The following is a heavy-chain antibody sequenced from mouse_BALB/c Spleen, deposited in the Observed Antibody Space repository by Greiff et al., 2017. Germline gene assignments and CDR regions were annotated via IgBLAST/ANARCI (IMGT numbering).Heavy chain of an antibody. J-gene: IGHJ2*01. Sequence: EVQLQQSGPELVKPGASVKISCKASGYTFTDYNMHWVKQSHGKSLEWIGYIYPYNGGTGYNQKFKSKATLTVDNSSSTAYMELRSLTSEDSAVYYCASYDYDDEAFDYWGQGTTLTVSS. CDR2: IYPYNGGT. D-gene: IGHD2-4*01. CDR1: GYTFTDYN. CDR3: ASYDYDDEAFDY. V-gene: IGHV1S29*02.